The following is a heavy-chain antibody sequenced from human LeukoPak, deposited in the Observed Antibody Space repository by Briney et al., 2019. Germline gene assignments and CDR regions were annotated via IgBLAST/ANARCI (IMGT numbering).Heavy chain of an antibody. CDR3: ARSLTRDIVVVPAASRVRVIPNWFDP. V-gene: IGHV1-69*13. CDR2: IIPIFGTA. CDR1: GYTFTSYG. J-gene: IGHJ5*02. Sequence: GASVKVSCKASGYTFTSYGISWVRQAPGQGLEWMGGIIPIFGTANYAQKFQGRVTITADESTSTAYMELSSLRSEDTAVYYCARSLTRDIVVVPAASRVRVIPNWFDPWGQGTLVTVSS. D-gene: IGHD2-2*01.